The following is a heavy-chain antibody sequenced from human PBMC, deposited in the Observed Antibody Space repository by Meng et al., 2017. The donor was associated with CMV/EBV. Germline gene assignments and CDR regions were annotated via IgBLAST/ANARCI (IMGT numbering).Heavy chain of an antibody. V-gene: IGHV1-18*04. CDR1: GYTFTGYY. J-gene: IGHJ4*02. CDR3: ARAPPGILGANLDC. CDR2: ISAYNGDT. Sequence: ASVKVSCKASGYTFTGYYMHWLRQAPGQGLEWMGWISAYNGDTNYAQKLQGRVTMTTDTSTTTAYMELRSLRSDDTALYYCARAPPGILGANLDCWGQGTRVTVSS. D-gene: IGHD1-26*01.